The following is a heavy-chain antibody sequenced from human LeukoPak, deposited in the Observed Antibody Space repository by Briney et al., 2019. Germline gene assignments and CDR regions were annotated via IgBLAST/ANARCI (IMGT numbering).Heavy chain of an antibody. V-gene: IGHV4-30-2*01. J-gene: IGHJ4*02. CDR2: IYHSGST. D-gene: IGHD6-6*01. CDR1: GGSISSGGYY. Sequence: PSQTLSLTCTVSGGSISSGGYYWSWIRQPPGKGLEWIGYIYHSGSTYYNPSLKSRVTISVDRSKNQFSLKLSSVTAADTAVYYCARDGTFGIAARPLDYWGQGTLVTVSS. CDR3: ARDGTFGIAARPLDY.